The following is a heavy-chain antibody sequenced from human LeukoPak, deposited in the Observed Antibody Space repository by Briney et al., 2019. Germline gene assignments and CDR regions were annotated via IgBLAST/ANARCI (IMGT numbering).Heavy chain of an antibody. Sequence: PGGSLRLSCAASGFTFSVYGMHWVRQAPGKGPEWVAFTRYDGTDKYYADSVRGRFTISRDNSKNTLYLQMNSLRAEDTAVYYCAKGKCSSNSCYVFDYWGQGTLVTVSS. J-gene: IGHJ4*02. D-gene: IGHD2-2*01. CDR1: GFTFSVYG. V-gene: IGHV3-30*02. CDR3: AKGKCSSNSCYVFDY. CDR2: TRYDGTDK.